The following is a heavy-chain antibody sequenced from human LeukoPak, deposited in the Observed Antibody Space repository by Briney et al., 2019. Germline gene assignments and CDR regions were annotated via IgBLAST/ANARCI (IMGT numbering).Heavy chain of an antibody. D-gene: IGHD6-19*01. CDR1: GGSISSYY. CDR3: ARQNSYGSGWEDIDY. J-gene: IGHJ4*02. CDR2: IYYSGNT. Sequence: NPSGTLSLTCTVSGGSISSYYWSWIRQPPGKGLEWIGYIYYSGNTNYNPSLKSRVTISVDTSNNQFSLKLSSVTAADTAVYYCARQNSYGSGWEDIDYWGQGTLVTVSS. V-gene: IGHV4-59*08.